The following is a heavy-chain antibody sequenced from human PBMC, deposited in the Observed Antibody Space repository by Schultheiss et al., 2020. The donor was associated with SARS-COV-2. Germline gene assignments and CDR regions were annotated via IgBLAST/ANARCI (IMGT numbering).Heavy chain of an antibody. CDR1: GYTFTGYY. V-gene: IGHV1-2*02. CDR3: ARGGIPELVLYYGMDV. D-gene: IGHD6-13*01. J-gene: IGHJ6*02. Sequence: ASVKVSCKASGYTFTGYYMHWVRQAPGQGLEWMGWINPNSGGTNYAQKFQGRVTMTRDTSISTAYMELSRLRSDDTAVYYCARGGIPELVLYYGMDVWGQGTTVTVSS. CDR2: INPNSGGT.